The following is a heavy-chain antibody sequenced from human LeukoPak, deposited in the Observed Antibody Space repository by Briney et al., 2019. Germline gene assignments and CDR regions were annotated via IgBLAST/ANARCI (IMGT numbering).Heavy chain of an antibody. CDR1: GFTVSSNY. J-gene: IGHJ4*02. CDR3: ARAAWLDTLYYFDY. CDR2: IYSGGST. Sequence: GGSLRLSCAASGFTVSSNYMSWVRQAPGKGLEWVSVIYSGGSTYYADSVKGRFTISRDNSKNTLYLQMNSLRAEDTAVYYCARAAWLDTLYYFDYWGQGTLVTVSS. V-gene: IGHV3-66*01. D-gene: IGHD6-19*01.